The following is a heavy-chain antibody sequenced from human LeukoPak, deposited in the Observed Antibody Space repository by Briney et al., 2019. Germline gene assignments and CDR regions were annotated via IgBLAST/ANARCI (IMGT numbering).Heavy chain of an antibody. CDR2: IQDDGATT. D-gene: IGHD3-22*01. V-gene: IGHV3-30*02. J-gene: IGHJ4*02. Sequence: PGGSLRLSCAASGLTFSNFPMHWVRQAPGKGLEWVALIQDDGATTNYVDSVRGRFTISRDNSKSTVYLQMNSLKPDDTAVYYCATQSITLVVVISPFDCWGQGTLVTVSS. CDR1: GLTFSNFP. CDR3: ATQSITLVVVISPFDC.